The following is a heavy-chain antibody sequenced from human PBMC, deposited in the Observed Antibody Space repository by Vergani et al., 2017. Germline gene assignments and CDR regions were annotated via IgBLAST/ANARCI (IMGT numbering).Heavy chain of an antibody. CDR3: ARTVGYCSSTSCYNPSRGSYYYYMDV. V-gene: IGHV4-34*01. CDR2: INHSGST. J-gene: IGHJ6*03. D-gene: IGHD2-2*02. Sequence: QVQLQQWGAGLLKPSETLSLTCAVYGGSFSGYYWSWIRQPPGKGLEWIGEINHSGSTNYNPSLKSRVTISVDTAKNQFSLKLRAVTAADTAVYYCARTVGYCSSTSCYNPSRGSYYYYMDVWGKGTTVTVSS. CDR1: GGSFSGYY.